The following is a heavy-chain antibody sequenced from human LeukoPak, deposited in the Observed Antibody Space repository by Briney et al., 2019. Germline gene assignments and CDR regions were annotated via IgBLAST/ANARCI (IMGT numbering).Heavy chain of an antibody. D-gene: IGHD3-22*01. J-gene: IGHJ4*02. Sequence: GGSLRLSCAASGFTFSNYGMHWVRQAPGKDLEWVSGISWNSGSIGYADSVKGRFTISRDNAKNSLYLQMNSLRAEDTALYYCAKPGQSSGYNWGQGTLVTVSS. CDR3: AKPGQSSGYN. CDR2: ISWNSGSI. CDR1: GFTFSNYG. V-gene: IGHV3-9*01.